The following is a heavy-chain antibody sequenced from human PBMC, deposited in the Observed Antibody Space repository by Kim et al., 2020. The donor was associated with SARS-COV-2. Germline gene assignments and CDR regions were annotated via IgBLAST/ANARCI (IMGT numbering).Heavy chain of an antibody. CDR2: IYYSGST. J-gene: IGHJ5*02. D-gene: IGHD3-10*01. V-gene: IGHV4-59*01. CDR3: ARGTVLLWFGESANWFDP. CDR1: GGSISSYY. Sequence: SETLSLTCTVSGGSISSYYWSWIRQPPGKGLEWIGYIYYSGSTNYNPSLKSRVTISVDTSKNQFSLKLSSVTAADTAVYYCARGTVLLWFGESANWFDPWGQGTLVTVSS.